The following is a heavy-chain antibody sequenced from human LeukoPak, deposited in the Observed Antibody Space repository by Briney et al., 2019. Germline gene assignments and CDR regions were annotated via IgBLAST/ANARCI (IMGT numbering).Heavy chain of an antibody. V-gene: IGHV3-23*01. CDR2: IIGSGGIT. Sequence: GGSLRPSCAAPGFTFSSYAMSWGRQAPGKGLEWVSAIIGSGGITYYAHSVKGRFTISTDNVPNTLSLQMHTRRAEATPIYFFATKECSSTSCYKREYFQYWGQGTLVTVSS. CDR1: GFTFSSYA. D-gene: IGHD2-2*02. J-gene: IGHJ1*01. CDR3: ATKECSSTSCYKREYFQY.